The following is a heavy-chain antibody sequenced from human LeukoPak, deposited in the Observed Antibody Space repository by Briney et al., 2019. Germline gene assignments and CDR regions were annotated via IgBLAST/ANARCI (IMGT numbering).Heavy chain of an antibody. D-gene: IGHD3-10*01. Sequence: GSLRLSCAASGFTFSRFWMSWARQAPGKGLEWVANIKHDGSQKYYVDSAKGRFTISRDNAKNSVYLQMNSLTAEDTAVYYCARDGMGGIKAFDMWGQGTMVTVSS. CDR1: GFTFSRFW. J-gene: IGHJ3*02. CDR3: ARDGMGGIKAFDM. V-gene: IGHV3-7*05. CDR2: IKHDGSQK.